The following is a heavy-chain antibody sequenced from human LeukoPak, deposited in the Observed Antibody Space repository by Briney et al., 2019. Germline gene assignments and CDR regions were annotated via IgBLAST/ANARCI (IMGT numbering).Heavy chain of an antibody. D-gene: IGHD3-10*01. Sequence: HPGRSLRLSCAASGFTFSSYAMHWVRQAPGKGLEWVAVISYDGSNKYYADSVKGRFTISRDNSKNALYLQMNSLRAEDTAVYYCARDPSRGSGNYFNYWGQGILVTVSS. CDR1: GFTFSSYA. CDR2: ISYDGSNK. CDR3: ARDPSRGSGNYFNY. V-gene: IGHV3-30-3*01. J-gene: IGHJ4*02.